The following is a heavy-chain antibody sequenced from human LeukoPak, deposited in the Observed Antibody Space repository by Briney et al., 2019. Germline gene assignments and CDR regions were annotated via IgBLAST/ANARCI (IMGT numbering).Heavy chain of an antibody. Sequence: PSETLSLTCTVSGGSISSGSYYWSWIRQPVGKGLEWIGRIYTSGSTNYNPSLKSRVTISVDTSKNQFSLKLSSVTASDTAVYYCARDVPPMALRYFGDAFDIWGQGTMVTVSS. CDR3: ARDVPPMALRYFGDAFDI. V-gene: IGHV4-61*02. D-gene: IGHD3-9*01. CDR1: GGSISSGSYY. CDR2: IYTSGST. J-gene: IGHJ3*02.